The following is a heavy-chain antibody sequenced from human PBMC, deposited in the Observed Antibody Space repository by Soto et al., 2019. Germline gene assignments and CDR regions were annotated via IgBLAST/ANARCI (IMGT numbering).Heavy chain of an antibody. D-gene: IGHD3-3*01. CDR2: ISNAGDTT. CDR3: AKNDSYYTTCQLIDF. V-gene: IGHV3-23*01. Sequence: EVQLLESGGGLVQPGGSLRLSCAASGFTFGDYAMSWVRQTPGKGLEWVSAISNAGDTTSYADFVKGRFIISRDNSENTLYLQMNSLRGDDTAVYYCAKNDSYYTTCQLIDFWSQGTLVPVSS. CDR1: GFTFGDYA. J-gene: IGHJ4*02.